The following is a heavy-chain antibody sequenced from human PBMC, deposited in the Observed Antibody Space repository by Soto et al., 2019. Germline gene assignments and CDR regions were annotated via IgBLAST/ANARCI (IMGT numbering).Heavy chain of an antibody. CDR1: GCSISSYY. D-gene: IGHD6-13*01. J-gene: IGHJ4*02. V-gene: IGHV4-59*01. CDR3: ARIRYSSSWYYFDY. CDR2: IYYSGST. Sequence: SETLSLTCTFSGCSISSYYWSWIRQPPGKGLEWIGYIYYSGSTNYNPSLKSRVTISVDTSKNQFSLKLSSVTAADTAVYYCARIRYSSSWYYFDYWGQGTLVTVSS.